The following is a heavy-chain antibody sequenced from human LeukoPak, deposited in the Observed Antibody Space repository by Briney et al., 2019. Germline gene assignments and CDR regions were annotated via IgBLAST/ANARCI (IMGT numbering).Heavy chain of an antibody. CDR1: GGSISSSSYY. J-gene: IGHJ6*03. D-gene: IGHD2/OR15-2a*01. CDR2: IYYSGST. V-gene: IGHV4-39*01. Sequence: SETLSLTCTVSGGSISSSSYYWGWIRQLPGKGLEWIGSIYYSGSTYYNPSLKSRVTISVDTSKNQFSLKLSSVTAADTAVYYCARLHLVSGYYYYYMDVWGKGTTVTVSS. CDR3: ARLHLVSGYYYYYMDV.